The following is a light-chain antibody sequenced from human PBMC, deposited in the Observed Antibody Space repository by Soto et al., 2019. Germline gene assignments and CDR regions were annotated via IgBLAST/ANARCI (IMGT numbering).Light chain of an antibody. J-gene: IGKJ1*01. V-gene: IGKV3-20*01. CDR2: GAS. CDR1: QSVGGD. CDR3: QQYGSSPPT. Sequence: IVMTQSPATLSLSPGERAILSCRASQSVGGDLAWYQQKPGQGPRLLIYGASSRATGTPDRFSGSGSGTDFTLTINRLEPEDFALYYCQQYGSSPPTFGQGTKVDIK.